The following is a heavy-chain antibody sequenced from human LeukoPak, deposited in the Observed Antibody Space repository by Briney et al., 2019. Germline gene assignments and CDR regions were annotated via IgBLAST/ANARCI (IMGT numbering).Heavy chain of an antibody. V-gene: IGHV4-61*01. CDR3: ARGKSAATRWFDP. Sequence: YPSETLSLTCTVSGGSVSSGSYYWSWIRQPPGKGLEWIGYIYYSGSTNYNPSLKSRVTISVDTSKNQFSLKLSSVTAADTAVYYCARGKSAATRWFDPWGQGTLVTVSS. CDR2: IYYSGST. CDR1: GGSVSSGSYY. D-gene: IGHD2-2*01. J-gene: IGHJ5*02.